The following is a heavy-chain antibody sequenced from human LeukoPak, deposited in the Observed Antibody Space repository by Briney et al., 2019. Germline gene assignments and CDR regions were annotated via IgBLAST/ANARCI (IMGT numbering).Heavy chain of an antibody. V-gene: IGHV1-8*01. Sequence: ASVKVSCKASGYTFTSHDINWVRQASGQGFEWMGWMNPNNGNTGYAQKFQGRVTMTRDTSISTAYMELRDLTSEDTAVYYCVRDGEGVAISVNYWFDPWGQGTLVTVSS. D-gene: IGHD3-10*01. CDR3: VRDGEGVAISVNYWFDP. CDR2: MNPNNGNT. CDR1: GYTFTSHD. J-gene: IGHJ5*02.